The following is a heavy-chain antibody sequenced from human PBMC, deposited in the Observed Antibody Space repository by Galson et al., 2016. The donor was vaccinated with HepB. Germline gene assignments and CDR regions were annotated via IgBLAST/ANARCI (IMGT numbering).Heavy chain of an antibody. Sequence: SLRLSCAVSGLTFRSYTMSWVRQAPGKGLEWIAWITSSSDTMYYADSVKGRFTISRDNAKNSLYLEMNSLRDEDTAVYYCARDDNFRLGYWGRGTLVTVSS. D-gene: IGHD3-22*01. CDR3: ARDDNFRLGY. V-gene: IGHV3-48*02. CDR2: ITSSSDTM. CDR1: GLTFRSYT. J-gene: IGHJ4*02.